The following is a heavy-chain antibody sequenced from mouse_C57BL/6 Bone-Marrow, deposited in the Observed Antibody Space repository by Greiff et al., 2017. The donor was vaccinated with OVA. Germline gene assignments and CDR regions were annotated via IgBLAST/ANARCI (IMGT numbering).Heavy chain of an antibody. CDR1: GYTFTDHT. D-gene: IGHD1-1*01. V-gene: IGHV1-78*01. Sequence: VQLQQSDAELVQPGASVKLSCKVSGYTFTDHTIHWMKQRPEQGLEWIGYIYPRDGSTKYNEKFKGKATLTADKSSSTAYMQLNSLTSEDSAVYFCERRGFYGSSYWYFDVWGTGTTVTVSS. J-gene: IGHJ1*03. CDR2: IYPRDGST. CDR3: ERRGFYGSSYWYFDV.